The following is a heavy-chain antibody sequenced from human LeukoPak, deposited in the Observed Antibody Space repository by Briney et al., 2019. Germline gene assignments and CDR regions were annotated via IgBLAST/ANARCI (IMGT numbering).Heavy chain of an antibody. CDR2: IYTSGST. CDR1: GGSISSGSYY. CDR3: ARSRVDYNPPDYYYYGMDV. D-gene: IGHD4-11*01. J-gene: IGHJ6*02. Sequence: PSETLSLTCTVSGGSISSGSYYWSWIRQPAGKGLEWIGRIYTSGSTNYNPSLKSRVTIPVDTSKNQFSLKLSSVTAADTAVYYCARSRVDYNPPDYYYYGMDVWGQGTTVTVSS. V-gene: IGHV4-61*02.